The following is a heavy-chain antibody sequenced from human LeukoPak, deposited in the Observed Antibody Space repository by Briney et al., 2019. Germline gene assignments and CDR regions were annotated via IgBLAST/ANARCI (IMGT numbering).Heavy chain of an antibody. CDR2: INENGDIA. D-gene: IGHD1-26*01. Sequence: GGSLRLSCAVSGFTFDDYAMHWVRQGPGKSLEWVSLINENGDIAYYGDSVRGRFTVSRDNAKNSLYLQMNSLTTEDTALYYCAKARWEPNFDYWGQGTLVTVSS. J-gene: IGHJ4*02. V-gene: IGHV3-43*02. CDR1: GFTFDDYA. CDR3: AKARWEPNFDY.